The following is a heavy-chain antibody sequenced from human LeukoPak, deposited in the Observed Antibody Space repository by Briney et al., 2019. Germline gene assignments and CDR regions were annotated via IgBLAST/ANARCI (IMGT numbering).Heavy chain of an antibody. CDR2: ISSSGSTI. D-gene: IGHD3-22*01. CDR3: ASFPYYYDSSGYSTRPIDY. V-gene: IGHV3-11*01. Sequence: LSLTCAVYGGSFSNYHWSWIRQAPGKGLEWVSYISSSGSTIYYADSVKGRFTISRDNAKNSLYLQMNSLRAEDTAVYYCASFPYYYDSSGYSTRPIDYWGQGTLVTVSS. J-gene: IGHJ4*02. CDR1: GGSFSNYH.